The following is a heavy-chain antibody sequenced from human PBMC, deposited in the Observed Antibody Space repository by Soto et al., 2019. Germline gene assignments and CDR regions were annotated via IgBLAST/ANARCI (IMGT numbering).Heavy chain of an antibody. CDR1: GFTFSSFG. D-gene: IGHD2-2*03. CDR3: AKVGIGMFSHKHHFDH. J-gene: IGHJ4*02. CDR2: ISGSGDSS. V-gene: IGHV3-23*01. Sequence: GGPLRLSCTASGFTFSSFGMAWVRQAPGKGLEWVSAISGSGDSSYYADSVKDRFTISRDNPTNTLYLQMNNLRAEDTAVYYCAKVGIGMFSHKHHFDHWGQGTQVTVSS.